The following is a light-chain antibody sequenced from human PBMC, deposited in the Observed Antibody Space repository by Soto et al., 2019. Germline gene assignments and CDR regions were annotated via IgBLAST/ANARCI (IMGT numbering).Light chain of an antibody. CDR2: GSS. CDR3: QHYNNWPRT. CDR1: QSVSSN. Sequence: EIVMTQSPATRSVAPGERATLSCSASQSVSSNLAWYQQKPGQAPRLLIYGSSTRATAIPARFSGSESGTDFTLTISTMQSEAFAVYYCQHYNNWPRTFGQGTKVEIK. V-gene: IGKV3-15*01. J-gene: IGKJ1*01.